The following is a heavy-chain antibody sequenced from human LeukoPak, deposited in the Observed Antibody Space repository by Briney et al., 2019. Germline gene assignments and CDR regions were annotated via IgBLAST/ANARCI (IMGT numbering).Heavy chain of an antibody. CDR1: GFTFSSYA. Sequence: GGSLRLSCAASGFTFSSYAMSWVRQAPGKGLEWVSAISGSGGSTYYADSVKGRFTISGDNSKNTLYLQMNSLRAEDTAVYYCAKGVPYVFWSGPTLLNYFDSGAQGPLVTVSS. CDR3: AKGVPYVFWSGPTLLNYFDS. V-gene: IGHV3-23*01. J-gene: IGHJ4*02. CDR2: ISGSGGST. D-gene: IGHD3-3*01.